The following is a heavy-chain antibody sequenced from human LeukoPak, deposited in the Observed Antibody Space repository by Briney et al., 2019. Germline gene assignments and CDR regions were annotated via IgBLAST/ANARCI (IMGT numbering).Heavy chain of an antibody. CDR3: ARGDGYCSGGSCMIFDY. CDR2: ISAYTDKT. D-gene: IGHD2-15*01. V-gene: IGHV1-18*01. Sequence: ASVKVSCKASGYSFTSNVISWVRQAPGQGLEWMGWISAYTDKTNYAQKFQGRVTMTTDTSTTTAYMELRSLRSDDTAIYYCARGDGYCSGGSCMIFDYWGQGTLVTVSS. J-gene: IGHJ4*02. CDR1: GYSFTSNV.